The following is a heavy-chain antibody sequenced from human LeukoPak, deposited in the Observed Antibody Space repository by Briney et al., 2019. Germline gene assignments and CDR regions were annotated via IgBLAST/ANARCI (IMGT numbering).Heavy chain of an antibody. J-gene: IGHJ3*02. V-gene: IGHV1-18*01. Sequence: ASVKVSCKASGYTFIRYGISWVRQAPGQGLEWMGWISAHNGNTNYAQKFQGRVAMTTDTSTSTAYMELRSLRSDDTAVYYCARQSMTGNERGDDAFDIWGQGTMVTVSS. CDR1: GYTFIRYG. CDR2: ISAHNGNT. CDR3: ARQSMTGNERGDDAFDI. D-gene: IGHD3-9*01.